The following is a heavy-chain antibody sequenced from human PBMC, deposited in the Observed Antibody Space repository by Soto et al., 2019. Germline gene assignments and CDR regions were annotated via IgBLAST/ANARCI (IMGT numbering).Heavy chain of an antibody. CDR1: GYSFAGYW. CDR2: IDPSDSQT. D-gene: IGHD3-22*01. Sequence: PGESLKISCKGSGYSFAGYWITWVRQKPGKGLERMGRIDPSDSQTYYSPSFRGHVTISVTKSITTVFLQWSSLRASDTAMYYCARQIYDSDTGPNFQYYFDSWGQGTPVPVSS. J-gene: IGHJ4*02. CDR3: ARQIYDSDTGPNFQYYFDS. V-gene: IGHV5-10-1*01.